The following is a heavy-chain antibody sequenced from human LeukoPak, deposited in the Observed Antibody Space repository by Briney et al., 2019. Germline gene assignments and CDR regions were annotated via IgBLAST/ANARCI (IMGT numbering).Heavy chain of an antibody. CDR3: ARDDADGGMDV. CDR1: GFTVSSNY. Sequence: GGSLRLSRAASGFTVSSNYMSSVRPAPGKGLEWVSVIYSGGRTYYADSVKGRFTISRDNSKNTLYLQMNSLRAEDTAVYYCARDDADGGMDVWGQGTTVTVSS. V-gene: IGHV3-66*02. J-gene: IGHJ6*02. CDR2: IYSGGRT.